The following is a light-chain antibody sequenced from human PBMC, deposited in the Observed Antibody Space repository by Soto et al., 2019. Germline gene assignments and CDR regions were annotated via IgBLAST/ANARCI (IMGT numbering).Light chain of an antibody. Sequence: QSVLTQAPSSSGTPGQRVTISCSGTSSNIGSNTVSWYPQVPGTAPKLLIYSNDPRPSGVPDRFSGSNSGTSASLAIGGLQSEDESDYYCAAWDGSLNGWVFGGGTTVTVL. CDR3: AAWDGSLNGWV. CDR1: SSNIGSNT. J-gene: IGLJ2*01. V-gene: IGLV1-44*01. CDR2: SND.